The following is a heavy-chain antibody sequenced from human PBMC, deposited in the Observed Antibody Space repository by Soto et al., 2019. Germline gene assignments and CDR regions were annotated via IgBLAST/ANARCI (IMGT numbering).Heavy chain of an antibody. V-gene: IGHV3-48*02. CDR3: AGDQCQYDPNHPYYFDY. CDR1: GFTFSTYS. Sequence: EVQLVESGGGLVQPGGSLRLSCAASGFTFSTYSMNWVRQAPGKGLEWVAFISVSGSIRYYADSVRGRFTISRDNAKYSLFLEMNSLTDEDTAVYYCAGDQCQYDPNHPYYFDYWGRGTLVAVSS. D-gene: IGHD3-16*01. CDR2: ISVSGSIR. J-gene: IGHJ4*02.